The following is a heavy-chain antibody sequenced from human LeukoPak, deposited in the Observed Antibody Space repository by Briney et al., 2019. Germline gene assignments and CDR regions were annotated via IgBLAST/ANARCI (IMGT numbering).Heavy chain of an antibody. V-gene: IGHV3-15*06. Sequence: GGSVRLSCAASGFTFSNGCMSWARHARGKGLEWVGYIKSKTDDRIRTYAAAVKRSFTRSWDDYKNSTYQQMNRLKTEDTAVYYCVGYCSGGNCPNVFDIWGQGTMVTVA. D-gene: IGHD2-15*01. CDR3: VGYCSGGNCPNVFDI. CDR1: GFTFSNGC. J-gene: IGHJ3*02. CDR2: IKSKTDDRIR.